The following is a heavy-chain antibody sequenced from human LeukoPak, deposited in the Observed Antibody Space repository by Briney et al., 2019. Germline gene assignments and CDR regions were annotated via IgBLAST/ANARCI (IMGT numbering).Heavy chain of an antibody. CDR3: ARGPPGNYYYYMDV. J-gene: IGHJ6*03. Sequence: PGGSLRLSCAASGFPFINYALSWVRQVPGKGLECVSVISGDGGTTHYADSVKGRFTISRDNSKNTLYLQMNSLRAEDTAVYYCARGPPGNYYYYMDVWGKGTTVTVSS. V-gene: IGHV3-23*01. CDR2: ISGDGGTT. CDR1: GFPFINYA.